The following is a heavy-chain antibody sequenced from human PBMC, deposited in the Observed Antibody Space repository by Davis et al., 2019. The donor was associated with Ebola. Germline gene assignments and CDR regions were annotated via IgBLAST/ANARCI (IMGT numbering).Heavy chain of an antibody. J-gene: IGHJ3*01. Sequence: KVSCKDSGNSFTSHWIGWVRQLPGKGLEWMGVIFTGDSDTRYSPSFRGQVTISADNSTRTAYLQWGSLRASDTAMYYCASLRRTITGMDDGFDLWGQGTMVTVSS. V-gene: IGHV5-51*01. CDR3: ASLRRTITGMDDGFDL. CDR2: IFTGDSDT. CDR1: GNSFTSHW. D-gene: IGHD1-20*01.